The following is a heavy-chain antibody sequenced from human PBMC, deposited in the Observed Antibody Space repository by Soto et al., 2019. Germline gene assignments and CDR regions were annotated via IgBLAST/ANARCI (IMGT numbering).Heavy chain of an antibody. CDR3: ARHTRIAVAEEGAFDS. CDR1: PLTLSYDG. D-gene: IGHD6-19*01. Sequence: GGSLRLSCVASPLTLSYDGMHWVRQAPGKGLEWVAVIWHDGSSVYYADSVNGRFIISRDNSKNTVYLQMNSLRDEDTAVYFCARHTRIAVAEEGAFDSWGQGTLVTVSP. V-gene: IGHV3-33*01. CDR2: IWHDGSSV. J-gene: IGHJ4*02.